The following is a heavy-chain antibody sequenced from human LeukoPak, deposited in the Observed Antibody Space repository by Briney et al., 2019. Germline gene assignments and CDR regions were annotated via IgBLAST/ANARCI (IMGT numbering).Heavy chain of an antibody. Sequence: GGSLKLSCALSGFTFTNYWMNWVRQAPGKGLEWVASIKQNGGEKSYVDSVKGRFTISRDNAKNSLYLQMSSLRAEDTAVYYCARDGTAAGLYFDLWGQGTLVTVSS. V-gene: IGHV3-7*01. CDR1: GFTFTNYW. CDR3: ARDGTAAGLYFDL. D-gene: IGHD6-13*01. CDR2: IKQNGGEK. J-gene: IGHJ4*01.